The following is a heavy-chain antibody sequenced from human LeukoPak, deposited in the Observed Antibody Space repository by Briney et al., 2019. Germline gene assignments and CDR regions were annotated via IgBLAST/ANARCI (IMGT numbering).Heavy chain of an antibody. CDR2: IYKNVGT. J-gene: IGHJ4*02. CDR3: ARTFDTSGYFYYYDN. Sequence: PSETLSLTCTVPGGSIGSNSWSWIRQPPRKGLEWIGYIYKNVGTNYNPSLKSRITLSLDTSKNQFSLKLNSGTAGDTAVYYCARTFDTSGYFYYYDNWGQGTLVTVSS. V-gene: IGHV4-59*01. CDR1: GGSIGSNS. D-gene: IGHD3-22*01.